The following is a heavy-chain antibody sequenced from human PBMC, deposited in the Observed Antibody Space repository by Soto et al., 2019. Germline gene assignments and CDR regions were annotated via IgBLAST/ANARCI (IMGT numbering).Heavy chain of an antibody. CDR3: ARGGSGDIVVVAAIDY. J-gene: IGHJ4*02. CDR2: IFYSGST. D-gene: IGHD2-15*01. CDR1: GGSISSGDYY. V-gene: IGHV4-31*03. Sequence: QVQLQESGPGLVKPSQTLSLTCSVSGGSISSGDYYWSWVRQHPGKGLEWIGYIFYSGSTYYNPSLKSRVTISVDTSKNQFSLKLSSVTAADTAVYYCARGGSGDIVVVAAIDYWGQGTLSPSPQ.